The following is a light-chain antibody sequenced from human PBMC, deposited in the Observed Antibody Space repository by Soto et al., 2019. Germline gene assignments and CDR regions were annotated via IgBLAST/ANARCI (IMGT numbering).Light chain of an antibody. CDR2: DAS. Sequence: EIVLTQSPATLSSFPGDRVTLSCRASQAVNTRLAWYQHKPGQAPRLLIYDASNRATGIPARFSGSGSGTDFTLTISSLEPEDFAVYYCQQRSNWPQITFGQGTRLEIK. V-gene: IGKV3-11*01. J-gene: IGKJ5*01. CDR3: QQRSNWPQIT. CDR1: QAVNTR.